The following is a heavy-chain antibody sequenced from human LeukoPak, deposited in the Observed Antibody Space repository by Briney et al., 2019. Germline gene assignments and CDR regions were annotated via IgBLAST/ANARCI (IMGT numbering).Heavy chain of an antibody. D-gene: IGHD1-7*01. V-gene: IGHV4-38-2*02. Sequence: SETLSLTCTVSGYSISSGYYWGWIRQPPGKGLEWIGTIYHSGTTYYNPSLKSRVTISVDTSKNQFSLKLSSVTAADTAVYYCARVLTGTTGGRGLDPWGQGTLVTVS. J-gene: IGHJ5*02. CDR2: IYHSGTT. CDR1: GYSISSGYY. CDR3: ARVLTGTTGGRGLDP.